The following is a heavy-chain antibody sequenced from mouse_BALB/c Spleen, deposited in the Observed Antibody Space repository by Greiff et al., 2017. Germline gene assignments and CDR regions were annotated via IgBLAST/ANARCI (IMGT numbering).Heavy chain of an antibody. Sequence: VQLQQSGAELMKPGASVKLSCKATGYTFSSYWIEWVKQRPGHGLEWIGEILPGSGSTNYNEKFKGKATFTADTSSNTAYMQLSSLTSEDSAVYYCARRGYDDYYAMDYWGQGTSVTVSS. CDR2: ILPGSGST. D-gene: IGHD2-2*01. CDR3: ARRGYDDYYAMDY. CDR1: GYTFSSYW. J-gene: IGHJ4*01. V-gene: IGHV1-9*01.